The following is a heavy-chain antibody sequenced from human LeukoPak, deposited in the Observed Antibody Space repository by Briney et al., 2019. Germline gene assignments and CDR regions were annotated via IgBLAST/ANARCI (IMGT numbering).Heavy chain of an antibody. CDR2: ITGSGGKT. D-gene: IGHD5-12*01. CDR1: GFTFINSA. J-gene: IGHJ4*02. CDR3: ARPGGYSGYDGVIDY. V-gene: IGHV3-23*01. Sequence: PGGSLRLSCEASGFTFINSAMSWVRQAPGKGLEWVSGITGSGGKTYYADSVKGQFTISRDDSKNSLYLQMNSLRAEDTAVYYCARPGGYSGYDGVIDYWGQGTLVTVSS.